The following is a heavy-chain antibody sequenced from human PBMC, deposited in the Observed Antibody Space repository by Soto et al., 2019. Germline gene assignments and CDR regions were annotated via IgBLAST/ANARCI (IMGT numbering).Heavy chain of an antibody. Sequence: QVQLQESGPGLVKPSETLSLTCTVSGGSISSYYWSWIRQPPGKGLEWIGNIYSSGSTNYNPSLKSRVTISVDTSKNQFSLKLSSVTAADTAVYYCTGYSSSWWQIHFDYRGQGALVTVSS. D-gene: IGHD6-13*01. CDR2: IYSSGST. V-gene: IGHV4-59*08. CDR3: TGYSSSWWQIHFDY. J-gene: IGHJ4*02. CDR1: GGSISSYY.